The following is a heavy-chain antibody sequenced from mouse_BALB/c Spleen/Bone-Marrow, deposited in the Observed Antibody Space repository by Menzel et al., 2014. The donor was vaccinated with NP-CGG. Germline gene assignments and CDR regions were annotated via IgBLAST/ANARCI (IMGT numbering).Heavy chain of an antibody. V-gene: IGHV1-7*01. J-gene: IGHJ3*01. D-gene: IGHD2-12*01. CDR2: INPSTGYT. Sequence: VQLQQSGAELAKPGASVKMSCKASGYTFTIYWMHWVKQRPGQGLEWIGYINPSTGYTEYNQKFKDKATLTADKSSSTAYIQLSSLTSEDSAVYYCARSDSYVGFAYWGQGTLVTVSA. CDR3: ARSDSYVGFAY. CDR1: GYTFTIYW.